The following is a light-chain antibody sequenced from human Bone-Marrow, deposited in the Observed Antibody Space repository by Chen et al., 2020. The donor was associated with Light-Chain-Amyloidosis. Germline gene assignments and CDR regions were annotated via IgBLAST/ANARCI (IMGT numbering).Light chain of an antibody. J-gene: IGLJ2*01. CDR3: NSRDSSGNHVV. Sequence: SSELTQDPAVSVALGQTVRITCQGDSLRSYYASWYQQKPGQAPVLVIYSKNNRPSGSPDRFSGSSSGNTASLTITGAQAEDEADYYCNSRDSSGNHVVFGGGTKLTVL. CDR2: SKN. V-gene: IGLV3-19*01. CDR1: SLRSYY.